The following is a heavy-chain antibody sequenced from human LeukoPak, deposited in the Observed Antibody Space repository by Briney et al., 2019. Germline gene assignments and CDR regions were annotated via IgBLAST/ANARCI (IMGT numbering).Heavy chain of an antibody. CDR3: VRAVSGTLGGAFDI. CDR1: GYTFIDYF. Sequence: GASVTVSCKASGYTFIDYFIHWMRQTPGQGLEWLGWINPNGGVTRYAQKFQDRVTMTRDTAAYMELSSLKSDDTAVYYCVRAVSGTLGGAFDIWGQGTAVTVSS. J-gene: IGHJ3*02. CDR2: INPNGGVT. V-gene: IGHV1-2*02. D-gene: IGHD1-7*01.